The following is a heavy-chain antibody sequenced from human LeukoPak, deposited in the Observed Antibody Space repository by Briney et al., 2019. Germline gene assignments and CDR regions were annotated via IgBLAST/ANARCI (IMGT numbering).Heavy chain of an antibody. J-gene: IGHJ4*02. D-gene: IGHD4-23*01. CDR3: ASGYSSDYGGNTY. CDR1: GFTFSSHY. Sequence: SGGSLRLSCAASGFTFSSHYMNWVRQAPGKGLEWVANIKPDGSDKYYVDSVKGRFTISRDNAKNSLFLQMNSLRAEDTAVYYCASGYSSDYGGNTYWGQGTLVTVSS. V-gene: IGHV3-7*01. CDR2: IKPDGSDK.